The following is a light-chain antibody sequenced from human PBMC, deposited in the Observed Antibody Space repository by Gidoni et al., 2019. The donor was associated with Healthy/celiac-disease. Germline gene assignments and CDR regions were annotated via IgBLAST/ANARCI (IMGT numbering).Light chain of an antibody. J-gene: IGKJ3*01. Sequence: DIQMTQSPSSLSASVGDRVTITCRASQGISNHLAWYQQKPGKVPKLLIYAASTLQSGVPSRFSGSGSGTDFTLTISSLQPEDVATYYCQKYNSAVTFGPGTKVDIK. V-gene: IGKV1-27*01. CDR2: AAS. CDR1: QGISNH. CDR3: QKYNSAVT.